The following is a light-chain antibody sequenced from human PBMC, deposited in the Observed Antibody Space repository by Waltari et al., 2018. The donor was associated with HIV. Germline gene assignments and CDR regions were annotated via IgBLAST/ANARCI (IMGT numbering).Light chain of an antibody. V-gene: IGLV6-57*01. CDR2: EDD. CDR1: SGSIGSNY. J-gene: IGLJ1*01. Sequence: FMLTQPRSVSESPGKTVTISCTRSSGSIGSNYVQWYHQRPVSSPTTVIYEDDQRPSGVPVGFSGSVDGSSSSASRAISGLMTADEADYYCQSYASSTRIFGTGTKVTVL. CDR3: QSYASSTRI.